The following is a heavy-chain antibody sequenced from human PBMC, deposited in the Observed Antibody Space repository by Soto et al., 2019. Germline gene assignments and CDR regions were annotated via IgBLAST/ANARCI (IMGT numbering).Heavy chain of an antibody. CDR1: GHSFRRYW. V-gene: IGHV5-51*01. CDR3: ARHGVGDILTGQPDY. D-gene: IGHD3-9*01. CDR2: IYPGDSDT. J-gene: IGHJ4*02. Sequence: GESLKISCQGSGHSFRRYWIAWVRQMPGKGLEWMGIIYPGDSDTRYSPSFQGQVTISADKSISTAYLQWSSLKASDTAMYYCARHGVGDILTGQPDYWGQGTLVTVSS.